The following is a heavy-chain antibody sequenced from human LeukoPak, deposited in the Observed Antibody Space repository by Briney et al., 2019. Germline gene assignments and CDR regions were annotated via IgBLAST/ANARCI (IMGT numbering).Heavy chain of an antibody. D-gene: IGHD4-17*01. CDR1: GFSINNYY. CDR2: IYYRGST. CDR3: ARGGDYGDLRYFDY. Sequence: SETLSLTCTVSGFSINNYYWSWIRQPPGKGLEWLGYIYYRGSTNYNPSLKSRVTFSVDTSKNQFSLKLNSVTAADTAVYYCARGGDYGDLRYFDYWGQGTLVTVSS. V-gene: IGHV4-59*01. J-gene: IGHJ4*02.